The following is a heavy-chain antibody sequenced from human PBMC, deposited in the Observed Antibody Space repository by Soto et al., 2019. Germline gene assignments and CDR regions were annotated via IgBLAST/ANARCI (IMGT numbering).Heavy chain of an antibody. D-gene: IGHD3-3*01. CDR1: GGSFSGHF. CDR2: INHSGSA. J-gene: IGHJ4*02. Sequence: PSGTLSRTCVVFGGSFSGHFWGWIRQPPGKGLEWIGEINHSGSANYNPSLKSRVTISVDTSKNQFSLKLTSVTAADTAVYYCAGWAVGIMIFGVPKDYWSQGTQVTVSS. V-gene: IGHV4-34*01. CDR3: AGWAVGIMIFGVPKDY.